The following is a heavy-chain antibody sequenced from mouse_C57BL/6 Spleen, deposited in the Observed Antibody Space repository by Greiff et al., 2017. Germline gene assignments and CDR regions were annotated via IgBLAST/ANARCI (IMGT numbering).Heavy chain of an antibody. CDR3: ARGDDCGSRGDLYFEV. CDR1: GYAFSSSW. D-gene: IGHD1-1*01. J-gene: IGHJ1*03. Sequence: QVQLKESGPELVKPGASVKISCKASGYAFSSSWMNWVKQRPGKGLEWIGRIYPGDGDTNYNGKFKGKATLTADKYSSTAYMQLSSLTSEDSAVYVCARGDDCGSRGDLYFEVWGTGTTVTVSS. CDR2: IYPGDGDT. V-gene: IGHV1-82*01.